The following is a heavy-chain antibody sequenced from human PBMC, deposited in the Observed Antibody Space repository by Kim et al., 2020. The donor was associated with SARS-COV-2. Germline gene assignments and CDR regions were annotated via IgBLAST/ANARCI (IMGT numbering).Heavy chain of an antibody. Sequence: KSQGRVTITADESTSTAYMELSSLRSEDTAVYYCARDSTTVIYYYYGMDVWGQGTTVTVSS. V-gene: IGHV1-69*01. J-gene: IGHJ6*02. D-gene: IGHD4-17*01. CDR3: ARDSTTVIYYYYGMDV.